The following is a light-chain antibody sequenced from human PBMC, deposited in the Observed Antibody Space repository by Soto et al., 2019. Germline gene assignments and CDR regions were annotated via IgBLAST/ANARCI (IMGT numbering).Light chain of an antibody. CDR3: MQGTHWPFT. CDR1: QGLVYSDGNIY. CDR2: KIS. V-gene: IGKV2-30*01. J-gene: IGKJ2*01. Sequence: EVVMTQSPLSLPVTLGQPASISCKSTQGLVYSDGNIYLNWFHQRPGESPRRLIHKISDRASGVPDRFRGSGLGTDITLEISRVEAEDVGIYYCMQGTHWPFTFCQGTKLEIK.